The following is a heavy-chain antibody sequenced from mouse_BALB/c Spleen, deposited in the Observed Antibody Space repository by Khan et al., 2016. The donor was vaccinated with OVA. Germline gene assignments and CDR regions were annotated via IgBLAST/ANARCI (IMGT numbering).Heavy chain of an antibody. V-gene: IGHV2-6-1*01. D-gene: IGHD2-10*01. CDR3: ARQPYYHDSIMDY. J-gene: IGHJ4*01. Sequence: QVQLKESGPGLAAPSQSLSITCTISGFSLTTYGVHWVRQPPGKGLEWLVVIRSDGTTNYTSALKSRLTITKDKSQSQVFLKMNTLQTDDTAIYICARQPYYHDSIMDYWGSGTSVTVAS. CDR1: GFSLTTYG. CDR2: IRSDGTT.